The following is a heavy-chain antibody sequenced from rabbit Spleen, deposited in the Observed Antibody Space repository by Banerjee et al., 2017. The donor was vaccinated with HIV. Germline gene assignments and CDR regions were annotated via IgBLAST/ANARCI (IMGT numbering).Heavy chain of an antibody. D-gene: IGHD8-1*01. V-gene: IGHV1S40*01. Sequence: QSLAESGGDLVQPEGSLTLTCKASGVSFSISSYMCWVRQAPGKGLEWIACIDSGSSDFTYFATWAKGRFTISKTSSTTVTLQMTRLTAADTATYFCARDTASSFSSYGMDLWGPGTLVTVS. J-gene: IGHJ6*01. CDR1: GVSFSISSY. CDR3: ARDTASSFSSYGMDL. CDR2: IDSGSSDFT.